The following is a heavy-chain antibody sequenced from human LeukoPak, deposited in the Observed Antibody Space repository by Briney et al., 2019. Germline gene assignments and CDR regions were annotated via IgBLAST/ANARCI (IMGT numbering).Heavy chain of an antibody. Sequence: SVKVSCKASGGTFSSYAISWVRQAPGQGLEWMGGIIPIFGTANYAQKLQGRVTITADESTSTAYMELSSLRSEDTAVYYCARGAQYSYGWSYWGQGTLVTVSS. D-gene: IGHD5-18*01. J-gene: IGHJ4*02. CDR3: ARGAQYSYGWSY. CDR2: IIPIFGTA. V-gene: IGHV1-69*01. CDR1: GGTFSSYA.